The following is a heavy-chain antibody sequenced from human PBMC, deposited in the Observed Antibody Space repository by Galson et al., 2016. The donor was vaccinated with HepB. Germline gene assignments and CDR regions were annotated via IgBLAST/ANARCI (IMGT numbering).Heavy chain of an antibody. CDR3: ARDRDRSHDY. D-gene: IGHD5-24*01. J-gene: IGHJ4*02. V-gene: IGHV1-18*04. CDR1: GYTFTTNG. Sequence: SVKVSCKASGYTFTTNGISWVRQAPGQGLEWVAWISAHNGDTNSAQKVQGRVTLTTDTSTRTAYMKLRSLTSDDTAIYYCARDRDRSHDYLGQGALVTVSS. CDR2: ISAHNGDT.